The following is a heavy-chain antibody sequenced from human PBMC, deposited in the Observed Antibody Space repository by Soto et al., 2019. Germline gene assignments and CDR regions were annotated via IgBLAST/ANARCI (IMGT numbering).Heavy chain of an antibody. Sequence: SETLSLTCTVSGGSISSYYWSWIRQPPGKGLEWIGYIYYSGSTNYNPSLKSRVTISVDTSKNQFSLKLSSVTAADTAVYYCAREKDSSSPYYYYYYGMDVWGQGTTVT. CDR3: AREKDSSSPYYYYYYGMDV. CDR2: IYYSGST. J-gene: IGHJ6*02. CDR1: GGSISSYY. D-gene: IGHD6-6*01. V-gene: IGHV4-59*01.